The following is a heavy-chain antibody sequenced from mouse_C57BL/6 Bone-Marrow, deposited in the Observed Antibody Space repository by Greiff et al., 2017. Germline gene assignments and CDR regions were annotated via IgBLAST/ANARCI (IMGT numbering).Heavy chain of an antibody. D-gene: IGHD2-1*01. CDR1: GFNIKDDY. CDR2: IDPENGDT. V-gene: IGHV14-4*01. Sequence: EVKLMESGAELVRPGASVKLSCTASGFNIKDDYMHWVKQRPEQGLEWIGWIDPENGDTEYASKFQGKATITADTSSNTAYLQLSSLTSADTAVYYCTTRYGNYVGIAYWGQGTLVTVSA. CDR3: TTRYGNYVGIAY. J-gene: IGHJ3*01.